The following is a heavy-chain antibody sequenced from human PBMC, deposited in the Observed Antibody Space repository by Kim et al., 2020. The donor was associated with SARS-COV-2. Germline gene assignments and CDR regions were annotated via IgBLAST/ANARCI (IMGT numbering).Heavy chain of an antibody. J-gene: IGHJ4*02. CDR3: AKSNSGYYAYLDS. CDR1: GFTFSTYG. CDR2: ISGSGGTT. Sequence: GGSLRLSCAAYGFTFSTYGMSWVRQAPDKGLEWVSVISGSGGTTYYSDSVKGRFTISRDNSKNTLYLQMNGLRAEDTAEYYCAKSNSGYYAYLDSWGQGILVTVSS. V-gene: IGHV3-23*01. D-gene: IGHD3-22*01.